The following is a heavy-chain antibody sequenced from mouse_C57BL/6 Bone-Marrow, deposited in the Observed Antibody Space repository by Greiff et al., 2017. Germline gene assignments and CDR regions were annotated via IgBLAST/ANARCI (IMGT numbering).Heavy chain of an antibody. CDR1: GYTFTSYW. CDR3: ARGLDSNYDLAMDY. V-gene: IGHV1-61*01. D-gene: IGHD2-5*01. J-gene: IGHJ4*01. CDR2: IYPSDSDT. Sequence: QVQLQQPGAELVRPGSSVKLSCKASGYTFTSYWMDWVKQSPGQGLEWIGNIYPSDSDTHYNQKFKDKATFTVDKSSSKAYMQLSSLASEDSAVYDCARGLDSNYDLAMDYWGQGTSVTVSS.